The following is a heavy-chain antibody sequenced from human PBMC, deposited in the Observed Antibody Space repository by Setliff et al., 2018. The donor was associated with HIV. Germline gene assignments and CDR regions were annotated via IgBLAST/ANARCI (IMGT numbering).Heavy chain of an antibody. CDR3: ARAPYYDYRGLAVYYFDY. CDR1: GGSINSYY. D-gene: IGHD3-22*01. Sequence: PSETLSLTCTVSGGSINSYYWSWIRQPPGQGLEWIGSIYYSGDTFYNTSLKTRITISVDTSKNHLSLKVSSLTAADTAVYYCARAPYYDYRGLAVYYFDYWGQGTLVTVSS. V-gene: IGHV4-39*07. CDR2: IYYSGDT. J-gene: IGHJ4*02.